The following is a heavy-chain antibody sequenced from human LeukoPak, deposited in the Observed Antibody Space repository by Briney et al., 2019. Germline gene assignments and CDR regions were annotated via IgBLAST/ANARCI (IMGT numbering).Heavy chain of an antibody. CDR3: ARQMIAAGKNYYGMDV. CDR1: GGSISSYY. D-gene: IGHD6-13*01. Sequence: SETLSLTCTVSGGSISSYYWTWIRQPAGKGLEWIGRIYTSGSTNYNPSLKSRVTMSVDTSNNQFSLNLSSVTAADTAVYYCARQMIAAGKNYYGMDVWGLGTTVTVSS. V-gene: IGHV4-4*07. J-gene: IGHJ6*02. CDR2: IYTSGST.